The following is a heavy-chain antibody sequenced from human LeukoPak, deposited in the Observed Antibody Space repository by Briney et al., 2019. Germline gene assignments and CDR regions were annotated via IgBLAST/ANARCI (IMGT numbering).Heavy chain of an antibody. CDR2: ITTSDGNT. D-gene: IGHD7-27*01. J-gene: IGHJ4*02. CDR1: GFTFSSYT. CDR3: AKDGGLWVSAHWGDS. Sequence: GGSLRLSCAASGFTFSSYTMSWVRQAPGKGLEWVSTITTSDGNTYYADSVKGRFTVSRDNSKNTLFLQMNSLRAEDTAVYYCAKDGGLWVSAHWGDSWGRGTLVTVSS. V-gene: IGHV3-23*01.